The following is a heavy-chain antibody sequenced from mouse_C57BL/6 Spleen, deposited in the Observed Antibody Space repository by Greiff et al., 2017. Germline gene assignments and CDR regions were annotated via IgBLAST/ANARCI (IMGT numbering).Heavy chain of an antibody. CDR3: VRSLDGYYVAWFAY. CDR2: IYPGDGDT. D-gene: IGHD2-3*01. V-gene: IGHV1-82*01. Sequence: QVQLQQSGPELVKPGASVKISCKASGYAFSSSWMNWVKQRPGKGLEWIGRIYPGDGDTNYNGKFKGKATLTADKSSSAAYMQLSSLTSEDSAVYFCVRSLDGYYVAWFAYWSQGTLVTVSA. J-gene: IGHJ3*01. CDR1: GYAFSSSW.